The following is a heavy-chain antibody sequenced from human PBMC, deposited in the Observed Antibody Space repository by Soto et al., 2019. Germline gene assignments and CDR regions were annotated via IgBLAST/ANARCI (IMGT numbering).Heavy chain of an antibody. CDR3: ATDYSYGSAFDY. J-gene: IGHJ4*02. CDR2: IYYSGST. D-gene: IGHD5-18*01. V-gene: IGHV4-39*01. Sequence: SETLSLTCTVSGGSIRSSSYYWGWIRQPPGKGLEWIGSIYYSGSTYYNPSLKSRVTISVDTSKNQFSLKLSSVTAADTAVYYCATDYSYGSAFDYWGQGTLVTVAS. CDR1: GGSIRSSSYY.